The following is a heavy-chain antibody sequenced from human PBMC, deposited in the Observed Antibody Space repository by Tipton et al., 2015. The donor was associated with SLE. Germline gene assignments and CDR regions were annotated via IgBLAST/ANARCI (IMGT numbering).Heavy chain of an antibody. CDR1: GFTFSDYY. CDR3: ARHYDFGSALWV. CDR2: ITGSDSTI. Sequence: SLRLSCAASGFTFSDYYMSWIRQAPGKGLEWVSYITGSDSTIYYADSVKGRFTVSRDNAKNSLYLQMNSLRAEDTAVYYCARHYDFGSALWVWGQGTTVTVSS. V-gene: IGHV3-11*04. D-gene: IGHD3-3*01. J-gene: IGHJ6*02.